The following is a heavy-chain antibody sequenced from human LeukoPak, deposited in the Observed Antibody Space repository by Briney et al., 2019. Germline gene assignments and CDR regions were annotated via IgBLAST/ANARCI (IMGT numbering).Heavy chain of an antibody. V-gene: IGHV4-39*01. Sequence: SETLSLTCTVSGGSVSSSSYYWGWIRQPPGKGLELIGGIYYSGNTYYSPSLKSRVTISVDTSRNQFSLKLISVTAADTAVYYCARQERGAWPPTSFDYWGQGTLVTVSS. D-gene: IGHD4/OR15-4a*01. CDR2: IYYSGNT. CDR1: GGSVSSSSYY. J-gene: IGHJ4*02. CDR3: ARQERGAWPPTSFDY.